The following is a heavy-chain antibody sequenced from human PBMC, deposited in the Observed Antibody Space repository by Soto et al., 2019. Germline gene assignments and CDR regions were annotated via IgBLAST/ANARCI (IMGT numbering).Heavy chain of an antibody. CDR2: ISSSSSYI. J-gene: IGHJ5*02. D-gene: IGHD6-19*01. CDR1: GFTFRSYS. CDR3: ARAPYSSGWYAWFDP. V-gene: IGHV3-21*01. Sequence: GGSLRLSCAASGFTFRSYSINWVRQAPGKGLEWVSSISSSSSYIYYADSVKGRFTISRDNAKNSLYLQMNSLRAEDTAVYYCARAPYSSGWYAWFDPWGQGTLVTVSS.